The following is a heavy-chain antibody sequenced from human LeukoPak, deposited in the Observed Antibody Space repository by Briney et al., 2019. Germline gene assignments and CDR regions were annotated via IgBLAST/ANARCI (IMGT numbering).Heavy chain of an antibody. J-gene: IGHJ5*02. CDR3: ARDVGPGGPNWFDP. V-gene: IGHV6-1*01. Sequence: SQTLSLTCAISGDSVSINSAAWNWIRQSPSRGLEWLGRTCQRSKWYNDYAVSVKSRITINPDISKNQFSLQLNSVTPEDTAVYYCARDVGPGGPNWFDPWGQGTLVTVSS. D-gene: IGHD1-26*01. CDR1: GDSVSINSAA. CDR2: TCQRSKWYN.